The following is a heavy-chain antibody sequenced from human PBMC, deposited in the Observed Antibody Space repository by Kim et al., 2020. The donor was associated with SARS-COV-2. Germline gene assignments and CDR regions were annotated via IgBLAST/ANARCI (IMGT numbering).Heavy chain of an antibody. D-gene: IGHD3-16*01. J-gene: IGHJ6*02. CDR3: ARDRLGEYGMDV. V-gene: IGHV3-33*01. Sequence: YYADSEKGRFTISRDNSKNTLYLQMNSLRAEDTAVYYCARDRLGEYGMDVWGQGTTVTVSS.